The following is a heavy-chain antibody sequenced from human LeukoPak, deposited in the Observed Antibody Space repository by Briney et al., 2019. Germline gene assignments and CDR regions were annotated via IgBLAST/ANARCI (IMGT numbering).Heavy chain of an antibody. CDR1: GFTFSTYT. Sequence: PGGSLRLSCAASGFTFSTYTMNWVRQAPGKGLEWVSFISISSSYIYYADSVKGRFTISRDNAKNSLYLQMNSLRAEDTAVYYCARWSMATNGYYFDYWGQGTLVTVSS. CDR3: ARWSMATNGYYFDY. J-gene: IGHJ4*02. D-gene: IGHD5-24*01. V-gene: IGHV3-21*06. CDR2: ISISSSYI.